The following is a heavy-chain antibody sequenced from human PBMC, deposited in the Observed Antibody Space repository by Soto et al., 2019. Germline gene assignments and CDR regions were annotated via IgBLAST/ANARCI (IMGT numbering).Heavy chain of an antibody. Sequence: QVQLVQSGAEVKKPGSSVKVSCKASGDTFSSYAINWVRQAPGQGLEWMGGIIPMFGTANYAQKFKGRVTITAGESTSTVYMERSSLRSEDTAVYYCARVGPAHYYDSSGDYSPLDYWGQGTLVTVSS. CDR1: GDTFSSYA. J-gene: IGHJ4*02. CDR2: IIPMFGTA. D-gene: IGHD3-22*01. V-gene: IGHV1-69*01. CDR3: ARVGPAHYYDSSGDYSPLDY.